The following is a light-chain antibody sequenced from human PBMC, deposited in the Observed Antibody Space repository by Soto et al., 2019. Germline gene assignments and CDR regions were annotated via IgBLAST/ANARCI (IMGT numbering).Light chain of an antibody. CDR3: QQRSNWPLT. V-gene: IGKV3-11*01. CDR2: DAS. J-gene: IGKJ4*01. Sequence: EIVLTQSPATLSLSPGERATFYCRASQSVSSYLAWYQQKPGQAPRLLIYDASNRATGIPARFSGSGSGTDFTLTISSLEPEDFAVYYCQQRSNWPLTFGGGTKVEI. CDR1: QSVSSY.